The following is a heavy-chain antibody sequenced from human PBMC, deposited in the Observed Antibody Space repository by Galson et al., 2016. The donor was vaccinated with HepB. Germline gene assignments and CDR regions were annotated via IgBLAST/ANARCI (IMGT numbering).Heavy chain of an antibody. CDR3: ARNPYSGPRYYYGLDV. J-gene: IGHJ6*02. D-gene: IGHD4-23*01. V-gene: IGHV3-74*01. Sequence: SLRLSCAASGFTSSSYWMHWVRQAPGKGLMWVSRISTDGSSTRYADSVKGRFTISRDNAKNTLYLQMRSLRAEDSAMYFCARNPYSGPRYYYGLDVWGRGTMVTVSS. CDR2: ISTDGSST. CDR1: GFTSSSYW.